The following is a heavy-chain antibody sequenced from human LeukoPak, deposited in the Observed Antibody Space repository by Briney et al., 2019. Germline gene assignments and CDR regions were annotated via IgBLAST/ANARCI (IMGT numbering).Heavy chain of an antibody. J-gene: IGHJ4*02. D-gene: IGHD5-18*01. V-gene: IGHV1-3*01. CDR1: GYTFTSYA. CDR3: ARGRSGYSYGYLVY. CDR2: INAGNGNT. Sequence: VASVKVSCKASGYTFTSYAMHWVRQAPGQRLEWMGWINAGNGNTKYSQKFRGRVTITRDTSASTAYMELSSLRSEDTAVYYCARGRSGYSYGYLVYWGQGTLVTVSS.